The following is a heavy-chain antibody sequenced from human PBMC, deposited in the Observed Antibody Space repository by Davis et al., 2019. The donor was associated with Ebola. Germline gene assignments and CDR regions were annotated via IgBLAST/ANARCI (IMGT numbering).Heavy chain of an antibody. J-gene: IGHJ4*02. CDR3: ARDPPYDQGYDY. CDR1: GGSVSSHTAA. D-gene: IGHD3-22*01. CDR2: TYYRSKWFV. Sequence: QTPSLTRAISGGSVSSHTAAWNWIRQSPSRGLEWLGRTYYRSKWFVDYAVSVKSRMTINSDTSKNQFSLQLSSVTPEDTAVYYCARDPPYDQGYDYWGQGILVTVSS. V-gene: IGHV6-1*01.